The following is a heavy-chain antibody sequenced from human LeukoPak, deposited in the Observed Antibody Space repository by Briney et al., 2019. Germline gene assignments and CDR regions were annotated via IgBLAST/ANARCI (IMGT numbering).Heavy chain of an antibody. J-gene: IGHJ4*02. CDR3: ARESAALIDY. D-gene: IGHD6-6*01. CDR2: IYYSGST. Sequence: SETLSLTCTVSGGSISSYYWSWIRQPPGKGLEWIGYIYYSGSTYYNPSLKSRVTISVDTSKNQFSLKLSSVTAADTAVYYCARESAALIDYWGQGTLVTVSS. V-gene: IGHV4-59*12. CDR1: GGSISSYY.